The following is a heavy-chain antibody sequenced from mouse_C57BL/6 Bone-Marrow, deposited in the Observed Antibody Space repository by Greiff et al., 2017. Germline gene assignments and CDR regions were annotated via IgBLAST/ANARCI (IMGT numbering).Heavy chain of an antibody. Sequence: VKLMESGAELVRPGASVTLSCKASGYTFTDYEMHWVKQTPVHGLEWIGAIDPETGGTAYNQKFKGKAILTADKSSSTAYMELRSLTSEDSAVYYCTGLTGWFAYWGQGTLVTVSA. CDR1: GYTFTDYE. CDR3: TGLTGWFAY. J-gene: IGHJ3*01. CDR2: IDPETGGT. D-gene: IGHD4-1*01. V-gene: IGHV1-15*01.